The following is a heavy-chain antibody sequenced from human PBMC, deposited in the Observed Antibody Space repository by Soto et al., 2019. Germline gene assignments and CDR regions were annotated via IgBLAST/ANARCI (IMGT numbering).Heavy chain of an antibody. CDR1: GGSISSSNW. V-gene: IGHV4-4*02. D-gene: IGHD3-10*01. Sequence: TSETLSLTCAVSGGSISSSNWWSWVRQPPGKGLEWIGEIYHSGSTNYNPSLKSRVTISVDKSKNQFSLKLSSVTAADTAVYYCARAGGGFGELLSSLVWFDPWGQGTLVTVS. J-gene: IGHJ5*02. CDR3: ARAGGGFGELLSSLVWFDP. CDR2: IYHSGST.